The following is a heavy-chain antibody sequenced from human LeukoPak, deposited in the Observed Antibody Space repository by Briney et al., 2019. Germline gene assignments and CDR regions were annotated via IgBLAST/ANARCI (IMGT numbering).Heavy chain of an antibody. D-gene: IGHD6-19*01. V-gene: IGHV4-61*02. CDR3: ARSRVQWLGQYYFDY. CDR2: IYTSGST. Sequence: SETLSLTCTVSGGSISSGSYYWSWIRQPAGKGLEWIGRIYTSGSTNYNPSLKSRVTISVDTSKNQFPLKLSSVTAADTAVYYCARSRVQWLGQYYFDYWGQGTLVTVSS. J-gene: IGHJ4*02. CDR1: GGSISSGSYY.